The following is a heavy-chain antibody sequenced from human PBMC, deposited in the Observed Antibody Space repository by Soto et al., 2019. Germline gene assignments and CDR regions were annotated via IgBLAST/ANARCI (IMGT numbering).Heavy chain of an antibody. J-gene: IGHJ3*02. CDR3: ARDSSGYYHDAVDI. D-gene: IGHD3-22*01. V-gene: IGHV4-30-4*01. CDR2: IYYSGST. Sequence: QVQLQESGPGLVKPSQTLSLTCTVSGGPISSGDYYWSWIRQPPGKGLEWIGYIYYSGSTYYNPPLKSRVTISVDTSKNQFSLKLSSVTAADTAVYYCARDSSGYYHDAVDIWGQGTMVTVSS. CDR1: GGPISSGDYY.